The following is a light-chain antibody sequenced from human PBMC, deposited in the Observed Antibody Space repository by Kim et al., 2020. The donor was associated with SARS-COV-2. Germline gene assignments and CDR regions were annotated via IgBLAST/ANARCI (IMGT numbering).Light chain of an antibody. J-gene: IGLJ3*02. CDR2: QDS. V-gene: IGLV3-1*01. CDR1: KLGDKY. Sequence: SYELTQPPSMSVSPGQTASITCSGDKLGDKYACWYQQKPGQSPLLVIYQDSKRPSGIPERFSGSNSGNTATLTISGTQAMDEADYYCQAWDSSTWVFGGG. CDR3: QAWDSSTWV.